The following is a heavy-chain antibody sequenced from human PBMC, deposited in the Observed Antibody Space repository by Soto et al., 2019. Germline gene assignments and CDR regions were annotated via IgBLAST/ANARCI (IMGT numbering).Heavy chain of an antibody. Sequence: GESLKISCKGSGYSFTSYWISWVRQMPGKGLEWMGRIDPSDSYTNYSPSFQGHVTISADKSISTAYLQWSSLKASDTAMYYCARLGIAAAGGYYYYYGMDVWGQGTTVTVFS. V-gene: IGHV5-10-1*01. CDR3: ARLGIAAAGGYYYYYGMDV. CDR2: IDPSDSYT. J-gene: IGHJ6*02. CDR1: GYSFTSYW. D-gene: IGHD6-13*01.